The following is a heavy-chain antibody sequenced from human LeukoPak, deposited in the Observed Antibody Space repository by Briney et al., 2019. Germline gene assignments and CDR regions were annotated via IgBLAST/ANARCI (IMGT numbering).Heavy chain of an antibody. J-gene: IGHJ4*02. CDR3: VVGHNYFDY. Sequence: SDTLSLICSVSGGSISSYYWSWIRQPPGKALEWIGYIYYSGSINYNPSLKSRVTISVDTSKNQLSLKLSSVTAADTAVYYCVVGHNYFDYWGQGTLVTVSS. CDR1: GGSISSYY. CDR2: IYYSGSI. V-gene: IGHV4-59*07. D-gene: IGHD2-15*01.